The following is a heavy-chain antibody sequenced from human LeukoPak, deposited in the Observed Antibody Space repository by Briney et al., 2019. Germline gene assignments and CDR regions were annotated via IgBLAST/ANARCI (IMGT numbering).Heavy chain of an antibody. J-gene: IGHJ4*02. CDR1: GFTFSDYY. CDR2: ISSSGSTI. Sequence: PGGSLRLSCAASGFTFSDYYMRWIRQAPGKGLEWVSYISSSGSTIYYADSVKGRFTISRDNAKNSLYLQMNSLRAEDTAVYYCASEDIVATKPVYWGQGTLVTVSS. V-gene: IGHV3-11*04. CDR3: ASEDIVATKPVY. D-gene: IGHD5-12*01.